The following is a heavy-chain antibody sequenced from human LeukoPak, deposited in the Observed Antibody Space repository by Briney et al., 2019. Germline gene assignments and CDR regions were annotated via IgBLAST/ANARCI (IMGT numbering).Heavy chain of an antibody. CDR1: GGSISRYY. J-gene: IGHJ4*02. D-gene: IGHD5-24*01. Sequence: PSETLSLTCTVSGGSISRYYWSWIRLPPGKGLEWIGYIHYSGTTNYNPSLKSRVTISVDTSKNQFSLKLSSVTAADTAVYYCARIDFRDGYNFAFDYWGQGTVVTVSS. CDR2: IHYSGTT. CDR3: ARIDFRDGYNFAFDY. V-gene: IGHV4-59*01.